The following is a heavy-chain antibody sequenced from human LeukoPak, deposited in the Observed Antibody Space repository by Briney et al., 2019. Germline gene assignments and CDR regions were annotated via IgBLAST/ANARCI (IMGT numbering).Heavy chain of an antibody. D-gene: IGHD3-16*02. CDR1: GFTFSSYA. CDR3: AKGYYDYVWGSYRYTPDY. Sequence: QPGGSLRLSCAASGFTFSSYAMSWVRQAPGKGLEWVSAISGSGGSTYYADSVKGRFTISRDNSKNTLYLQMNSLRAEDTAVYCCAKGYYDYVWGSYRYTPDYWGRGTLATVSS. V-gene: IGHV3-23*01. CDR2: ISGSGGST. J-gene: IGHJ4*02.